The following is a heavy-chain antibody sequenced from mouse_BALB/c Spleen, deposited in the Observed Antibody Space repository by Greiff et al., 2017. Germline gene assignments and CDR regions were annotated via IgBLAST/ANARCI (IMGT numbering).Heavy chain of an antibody. CDR1: GYSITSGYY. Sequence: EVKLQESGPGLVKPSQSLSLTCSVTGYSITSGYYWNWIRQFPGNKLEWMGYISYDGSNNYNPSLKNRISITRDTSKNQFFLKLNSVTTEDTATYYCAKEEYGSWFAYWGQGTLVTVSA. D-gene: IGHD2-1*01. J-gene: IGHJ3*01. CDR3: AKEEYGSWFAY. CDR2: ISYDGSN. V-gene: IGHV3-6*02.